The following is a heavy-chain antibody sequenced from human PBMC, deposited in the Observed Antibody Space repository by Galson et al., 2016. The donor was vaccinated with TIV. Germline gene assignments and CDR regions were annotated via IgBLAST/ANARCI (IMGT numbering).Heavy chain of an antibody. J-gene: IGHJ4*02. CDR2: IRYDGTKK. Sequence: LRLSCAASGFNFSNYGIHWVRQAPGKGLESVAFIRYDGTKKNYVESVKGRFSISRDNSENMAYLEINGLRPEDTAVYYCLRSLLDYWGQGTLVIVSS. V-gene: IGHV3-30*02. CDR1: GFNFSNYG. CDR3: LRSLLDY.